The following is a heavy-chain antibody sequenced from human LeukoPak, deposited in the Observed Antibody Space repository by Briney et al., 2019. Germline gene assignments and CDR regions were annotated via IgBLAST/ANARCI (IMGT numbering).Heavy chain of an antibody. CDR3: ARGQYQLPLYYYMDV. CDR2: IYTSGST. J-gene: IGHJ6*03. V-gene: IGHV4-61*02. D-gene: IGHD2-2*01. Sequence: PSETLSLTCTVSGGSISSGSYYWSWIRQPAGKGLEWIGRIYTSGSTNYNPSLKSRVTISVDTSKNQFSLKLSSVTAADTAVYYCARGQYQLPLYYYMDVWGKGTTVTVSS. CDR1: GGSISSGSYY.